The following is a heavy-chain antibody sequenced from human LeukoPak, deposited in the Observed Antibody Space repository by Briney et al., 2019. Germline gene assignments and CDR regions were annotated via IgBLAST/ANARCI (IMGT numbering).Heavy chain of an antibody. Sequence: ASVKVSCKASGYTFTGYYMHWVRQAPGQGLGWMGWINPNSGGTNYAQKFQGRVTMTRDTSISTAYMELSRLRSDDTAVYYCARDARYSGSYFNWFDPWGQGTLVTVSS. CDR1: GYTFTGYY. J-gene: IGHJ5*02. CDR3: ARDARYSGSYFNWFDP. V-gene: IGHV1-2*02. D-gene: IGHD1-26*01. CDR2: INPNSGGT.